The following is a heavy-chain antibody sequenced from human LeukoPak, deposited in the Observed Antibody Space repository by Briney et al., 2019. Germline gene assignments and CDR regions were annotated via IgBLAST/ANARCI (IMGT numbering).Heavy chain of an antibody. D-gene: IGHD3-10*01. V-gene: IGHV3-23*01. J-gene: IGHJ4*02. Sequence: PGGSLRLSCAASGFTFSSYAMSWVRQAPGKGLEWVSLINNRGDDIKYADSVKGRFTISRDNSKNTLHLQMNSLRVDDTAIYYCTNYYGSGSYSDFWGQGTLVTVSS. CDR3: TNYYGSGSYSDF. CDR1: GFTFSSYA. CDR2: INNRGDDI.